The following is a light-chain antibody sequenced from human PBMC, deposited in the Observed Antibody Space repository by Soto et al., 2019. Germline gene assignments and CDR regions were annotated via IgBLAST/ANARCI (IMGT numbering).Light chain of an antibody. V-gene: IGLV2-14*01. Sequence: QSVLTQPASVSGSPGQSITISCTGTSSDVGTYNYVSWYQQHPGKAPKLIIFEVSDRPSGVSNRFSGSKSGNTASLTISGLQADDEADYYCSSYTTRSTLWLVFGGGTKLTVL. CDR1: SSDVGTYNY. CDR3: SSYTTRSTLWLV. CDR2: EVS. J-gene: IGLJ3*02.